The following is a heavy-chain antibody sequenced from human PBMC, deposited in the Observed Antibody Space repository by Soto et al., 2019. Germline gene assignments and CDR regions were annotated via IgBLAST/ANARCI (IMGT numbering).Heavy chain of an antibody. V-gene: IGHV1-46*01. J-gene: IGHJ4*02. CDR1: GYTFTSYY. Sequence: QVQLVQSGAEVKKPGASVKASCKASGYTFTSYYMHWVRQAPGQGLEWMGIINPSGGSTSYAQKFPGRVTMTMDTSTRTAYLELSSRRSEDTAVYYCAWYSRGWYWPGYWGQGTLVTVSS. CDR3: AWYSRGWYWPGY. CDR2: INPSGGST. D-gene: IGHD6-19*01.